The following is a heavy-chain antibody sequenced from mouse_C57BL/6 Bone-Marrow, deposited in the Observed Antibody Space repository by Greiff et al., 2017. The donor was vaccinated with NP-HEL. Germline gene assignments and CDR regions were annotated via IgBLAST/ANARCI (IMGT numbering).Heavy chain of an antibody. CDR2: IYPSDSET. V-gene: IGHV1-61*01. CDR3: AREGGYGNYVGF. CDR1: GYTFTSYW. J-gene: IGHJ2*01. D-gene: IGHD2-10*02. Sequence: QVQLQQPGAELVRPGSSVKLSCKASGYTFTSYWMDWVKQRPGQGLEWIGNIYPSDSETHYNQKFKDKATLTVDKSSSTAYMQLSSLTSEDSAVYYCAREGGYGNYVGFWGQGTTLTVSS.